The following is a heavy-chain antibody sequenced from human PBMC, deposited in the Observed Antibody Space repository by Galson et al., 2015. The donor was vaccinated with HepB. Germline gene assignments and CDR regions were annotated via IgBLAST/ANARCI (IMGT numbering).Heavy chain of an antibody. J-gene: IGHJ4*02. CDR2: INHSGSP. CDR3: AREKGYCSDGSCFGGTFDY. D-gene: IGHD2-15*01. Sequence: ETLSLTCAVYGGSFSGSYWSWIRQPPGKGLEWIGEINHSGSPNYNPSLKSRVTISVDTSKNQLSLKLSSVAAADTAVYYCAREKGYCSDGSCFGGTFDYWGQGTLVTVSS. V-gene: IGHV4-34*01. CDR1: GGSFSGSY.